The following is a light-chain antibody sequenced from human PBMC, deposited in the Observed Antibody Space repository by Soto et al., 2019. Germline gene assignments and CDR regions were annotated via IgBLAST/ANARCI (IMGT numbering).Light chain of an antibody. Sequence: QAVVTQEPSLTVSPGGTVTLTCASNTGAVTSNYFPNWFQQKPGQTPRALIYGTSDKYSWTPARFSGSLLGGKAALTLSSVQPEDEADYCCLIYYGGAWVFGGGTKLTVL. V-gene: IGLV7-43*01. CDR3: LIYYGGAWV. J-gene: IGLJ2*01. CDR2: GTS. CDR1: TGAVTSNYF.